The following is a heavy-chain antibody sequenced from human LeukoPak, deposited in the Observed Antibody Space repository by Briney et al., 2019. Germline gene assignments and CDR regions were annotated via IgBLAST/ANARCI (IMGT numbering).Heavy chain of an antibody. V-gene: IGHV3-9*01. J-gene: IGHJ4*02. CDR3: AKDNRRHYTSGPNPDSLH. CDR2: ISWNSGTI. Sequence: GGSLSLSCAGSGCIFNNYAMHWVRQPPGKGLEWVSGISWNSGTIDYADSVRGRFTISRDNAKNSLYLQMDSLRVEDTAFYYCAKDNRRHYTSGPNPDSLHWGQGALVTVSS. D-gene: IGHD6-19*01. CDR1: GCIFNNYA.